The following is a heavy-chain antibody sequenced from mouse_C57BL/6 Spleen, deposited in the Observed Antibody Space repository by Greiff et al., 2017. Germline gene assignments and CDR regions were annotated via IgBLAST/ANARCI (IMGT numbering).Heavy chain of an antibody. CDR2: IDPNSGGT. CDR3: AREDDGYYGYFDY. D-gene: IGHD2-3*01. Sequence: QVQLQQPGAELVKPGASVKLSCKASGFTFTSYWMHWVKQRPGRGLEWIGRIDPNSGGTKYNAKFKSKATLTVDKPSTTAYMQLSSLTSEDSAVYYCAREDDGYYGYFDYWGQGTTLTVSS. V-gene: IGHV1-72*01. J-gene: IGHJ2*01. CDR1: GFTFTSYW.